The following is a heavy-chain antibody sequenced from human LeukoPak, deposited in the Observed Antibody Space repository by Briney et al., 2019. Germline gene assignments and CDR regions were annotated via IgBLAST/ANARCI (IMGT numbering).Heavy chain of an antibody. V-gene: IGHV3-66*01. CDR3: ARIKRENIAAAGTVDS. Sequence: GGSLRLSCAASGFTVSTNFMSWVRQAPGEGLEWVSVIYSGSSTYYADSVKGRFTISRDNSKNTLYLQMNSLRAEDTAVYYCARIKRENIAAAGTVDSWGQGTLVTVSS. CDR1: GFTVSTNF. CDR2: IYSGSST. J-gene: IGHJ4*02. D-gene: IGHD6-13*01.